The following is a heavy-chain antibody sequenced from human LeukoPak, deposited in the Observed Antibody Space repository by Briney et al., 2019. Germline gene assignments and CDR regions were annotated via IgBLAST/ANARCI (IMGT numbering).Heavy chain of an antibody. CDR1: NGPINTYQ. D-gene: IGHD6-19*01. CDR3: ARGLAPGWGYYHYYMDV. Sequence: SETLSLTCTVSNGPINTYQWSWIRQPPGKGLEWIGNIHYSGSTNYNPSLKSRVTVSVDTSKNQFSLKLSSVTAADTAVYYCARGLAPGWGYYHYYMDVWGKGTTVTISS. CDR2: IHYSGST. J-gene: IGHJ6*03. V-gene: IGHV4-59*01.